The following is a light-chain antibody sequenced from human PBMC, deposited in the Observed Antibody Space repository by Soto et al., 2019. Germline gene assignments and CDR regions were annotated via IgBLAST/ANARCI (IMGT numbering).Light chain of an antibody. CDR1: SSNIGAGYD. CDR3: QSYDIRLSGF. Sequence: QSVLTQPPSVSGAPGQRVTISCTGSSSNIGAGYDVHWYQQLPGTAPKLLIYGNIDRPSGVPDRFSGSKSGTSASLAITGLQPEDEADYYCQSYDIRLSGFFGTGTKLTVL. CDR2: GNI. J-gene: IGLJ1*01. V-gene: IGLV1-40*01.